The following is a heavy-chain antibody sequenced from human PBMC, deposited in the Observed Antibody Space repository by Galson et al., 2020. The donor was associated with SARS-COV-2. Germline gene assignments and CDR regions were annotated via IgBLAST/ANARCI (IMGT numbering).Heavy chain of an antibody. J-gene: IGHJ4*02. Sequence: TGGSLRLSCAASGFTFSSYSMNWVRQAPGKGLEWVSSISSSSYIYYADSVKGRFTISRDNAKNSLYLQMNSLRAEDTAVYYCARVSGAWYYYDRSGYADYWGQGTLVTVSS. V-gene: IGHV3-21*01. CDR1: GFTFSSYS. CDR2: ISSSSYI. D-gene: IGHD3-22*01. CDR3: ARVSGAWYYYDRSGYADY.